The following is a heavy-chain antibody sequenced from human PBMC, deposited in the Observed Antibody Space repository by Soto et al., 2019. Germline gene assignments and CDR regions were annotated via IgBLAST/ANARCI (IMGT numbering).Heavy chain of an antibody. V-gene: IGHV1-46*01. J-gene: IGHJ4*02. Sequence: QVQLVQSGAEVKKPGASVKVSCKASGDTFTDYYIHWVRQAPGQGLEWMGTVNPSGGHTTYAQHCLGRMTXPXAXSXXTLYMEMTSLTSEDTAVYYCARGGHVVVVTAALDYWGQGTLVTVSS. CDR1: GDTFTDYY. CDR3: ARGGHVVVVTAALDY. D-gene: IGHD2-21*02. CDR2: VNPSGGHT.